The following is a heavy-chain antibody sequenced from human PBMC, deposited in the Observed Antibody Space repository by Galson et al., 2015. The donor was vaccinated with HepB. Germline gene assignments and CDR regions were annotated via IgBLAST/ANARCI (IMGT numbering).Heavy chain of an antibody. CDR1: GYTFSHYG. D-gene: IGHD3-3*01. CDR2: INTDNADT. J-gene: IGHJ1*01. CDR3: ARDFRDDRWSGYFLN. V-gene: IGHV1-18*01. Sequence: SVKVSCKASGYTFSHYGISWVRQAPGQGLEWIGWINTDNADTKYAQKFQGRVTMTTDKSTATAFLELKSLRSDDTAFYYCARDFRDDRWSGYFLNWGQGTLVTVSS.